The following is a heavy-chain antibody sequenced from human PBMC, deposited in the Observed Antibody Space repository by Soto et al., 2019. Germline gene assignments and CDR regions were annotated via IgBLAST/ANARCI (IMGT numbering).Heavy chain of an antibody. CDR2: INSNGATT. D-gene: IGHD3-3*01. CDR1: GFTFSDYA. J-gene: IGHJ5*02. CDR3: AKGGTIFGVQRWFDP. Sequence: PGGSLRLSCAASGFTFSDYAMSWVRQAPGKGLEWVSGINSNGATTYYADSVGGRFTISRDNFKNTLYLQMNSLRAEDTAVYYCAKGGTIFGVQRWFDPWGQGALVTVSS. V-gene: IGHV3-23*01.